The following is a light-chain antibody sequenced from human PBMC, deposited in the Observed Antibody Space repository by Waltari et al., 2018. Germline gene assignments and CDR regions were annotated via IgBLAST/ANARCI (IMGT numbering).Light chain of an antibody. Sequence: EIVMTQSPDPLPVSLGERATINCNSSQSIFYNSNNKNYLAWYQQKPGHPPKLLIYWASSRESGVPDRFSGSGSGTDFTLTISSLQAEDVAVYCCQQYYSIPITFGQGTRLEIK. J-gene: IGKJ5*01. CDR2: WAS. V-gene: IGKV4-1*01. CDR1: QSIFYNSNNKNY. CDR3: QQYYSIPIT.